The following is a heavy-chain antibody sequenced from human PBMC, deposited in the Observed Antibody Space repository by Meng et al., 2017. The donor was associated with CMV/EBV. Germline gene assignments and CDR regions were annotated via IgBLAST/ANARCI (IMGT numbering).Heavy chain of an antibody. CDR2: IYPGDSDT. CDR1: GYSFTSYW. V-gene: IGHV5-51*01. CDR3: VRLKDVGSSNDN. Sequence: GESLKISCKGSGYSFTSYWIGWVRQMPGKGLEWMGIIYPGDSDTRYSPSFQGQVTISADKSISTAYMEVSRLNSDDTAVYHCVRLKDVGSSNDNWGQGTLVTVSS. J-gene: IGHJ4*02. D-gene: IGHD1-26*01.